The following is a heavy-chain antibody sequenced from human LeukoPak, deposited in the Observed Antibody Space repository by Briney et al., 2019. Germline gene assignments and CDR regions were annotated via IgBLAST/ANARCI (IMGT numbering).Heavy chain of an antibody. CDR2: IYYSGST. CDR3: ARDLVTVTKGFDI. Sequence: SETLSLTCTVSGDSISSGVSYWSWIRQHPGRGLEWIGNIYYSGSTHYNPSLKSRLTISVDTSKNQFSLKLSSVTAADTAVYYCARDLVTVTKGFDIWGQGTMVAVSS. D-gene: IGHD4-17*01. J-gene: IGHJ3*02. CDR1: GDSISSGVSY. V-gene: IGHV4-31*03.